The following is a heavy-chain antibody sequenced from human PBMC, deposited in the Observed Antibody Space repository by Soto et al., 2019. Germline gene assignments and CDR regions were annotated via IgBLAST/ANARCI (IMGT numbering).Heavy chain of an antibody. CDR2: IQGSGEGT. V-gene: IGHV3-23*01. D-gene: IGHD2-21*02. J-gene: IGHJ4*02. Sequence: VQLLESGGGLAQPGGSLRLSCVASGFTFSSYVMTWVRQAPGKGLEWVSGIQGSGEGTWYAESVKGRFAISRDNSKNNLYLQMHSLRVEDTAEYYCARIGGAAGCYSGLVYWGQGNLLTVS. CDR3: ARIGGAAGCYSGLVY. CDR1: GFTFSSYV.